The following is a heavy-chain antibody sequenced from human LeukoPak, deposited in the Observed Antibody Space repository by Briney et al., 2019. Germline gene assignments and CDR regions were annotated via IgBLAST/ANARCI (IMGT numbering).Heavy chain of an antibody. D-gene: IGHD2-15*01. V-gene: IGHV3-23*01. Sequence: PGGSLRLSCVASRFTFNTYAVKWVRQAPGKGLEWVSAISSNGDFTYYADSVRGRFTISRDNSKNTVFLQMNSLRADDTAVYYCATVKRDCSGGTCYSYDYWGQGTLVTVSS. CDR1: RFTFNTYA. J-gene: IGHJ4*02. CDR3: ATVKRDCSGGTCYSYDY. CDR2: ISSNGDFT.